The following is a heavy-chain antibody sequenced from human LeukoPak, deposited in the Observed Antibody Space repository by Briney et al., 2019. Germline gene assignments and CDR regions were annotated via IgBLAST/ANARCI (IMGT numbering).Heavy chain of an antibody. CDR1: GFTFSSYG. Sequence: GGSPRLSCAASGFTFSSYGMHWVRQAPGKGLEWVAVIWYDGSNKYYADSVKGRFTIPRDNSKNTLYLQMNSLRAEDTAVYYCAGDIRFGEYDWFDPWGQGTLVTVSS. J-gene: IGHJ5*02. V-gene: IGHV3-33*01. CDR2: IWYDGSNK. CDR3: AGDIRFGEYDWFDP. D-gene: IGHD3-10*01.